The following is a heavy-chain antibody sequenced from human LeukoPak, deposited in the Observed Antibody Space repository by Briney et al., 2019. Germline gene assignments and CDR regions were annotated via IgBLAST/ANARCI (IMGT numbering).Heavy chain of an antibody. CDR1: GGTFSSYA. J-gene: IGHJ6*03. Sequence: SVKVSCKASGGTFSSYAIRWVREAPGQGLEWMAGIIPIFGTANYAQKFQGRVTITTDESTSTAYMELSSLRSEDKAVYYCARGGSSSRWYYYVDVWGKGTTVTVSS. CDR3: ARGGSSSRWYYYVDV. CDR2: IIPIFGTA. D-gene: IGHD6-13*01. V-gene: IGHV1-69*05.